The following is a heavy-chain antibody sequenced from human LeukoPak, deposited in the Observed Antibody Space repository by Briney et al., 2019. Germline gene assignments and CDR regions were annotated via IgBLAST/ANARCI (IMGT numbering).Heavy chain of an antibody. CDR2: IWYDGSNK. D-gene: IGHD3-22*01. Sequence: GGSLRLSCAASGFTFSSYGMHWVRQAPGKGLEWVAVIWYDGSNKYYADSVKGRFTISRDNSKNTLYLQMNSLRAGDTAVYHCAKDKDYYDSSGYHTDAFDIWGQGTMVTVSS. CDR1: GFTFSSYG. J-gene: IGHJ3*02. V-gene: IGHV3-33*06. CDR3: AKDKDYYDSSGYHTDAFDI.